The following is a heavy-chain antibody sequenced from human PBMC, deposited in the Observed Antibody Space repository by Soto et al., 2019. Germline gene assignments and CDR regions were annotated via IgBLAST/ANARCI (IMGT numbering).Heavy chain of an antibody. CDR1: GYTFTSYG. CDR2: ISAYNGNT. D-gene: IGHD3-3*01. J-gene: IGHJ6*02. V-gene: IGHV1-18*04. CDR3: ARVITIFGVVITGLYGMDV. Sequence: ASVKVSCKASGYTFTSYGISWVLQAPGQGLEWMGWISAYNGNTNYAQKLQGRVTMTTDTSTSTAYMELRSLRSDDTAVYYCARVITIFGVVITGLYGMDVWGQGTTVTVSS.